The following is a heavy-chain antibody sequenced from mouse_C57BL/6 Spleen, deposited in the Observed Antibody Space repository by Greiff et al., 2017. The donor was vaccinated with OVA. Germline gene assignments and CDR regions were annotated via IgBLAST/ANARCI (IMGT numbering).Heavy chain of an antibody. Sequence: QVQLKESGPELVKPGASVKISCKASGYAFSSSWMNWVKQRPGKGLEWIGRIYPGDGDTNYNGKLKGKATLTADKSSSTAYMQLSSLTSEDSAVYFCARTHYYGSTAYYCDYWGQGTTLTVSS. D-gene: IGHD1-1*01. CDR3: ARTHYYGSTAYYCDY. CDR2: IYPGDGDT. V-gene: IGHV1-82*01. J-gene: IGHJ2*01. CDR1: GYAFSSSW.